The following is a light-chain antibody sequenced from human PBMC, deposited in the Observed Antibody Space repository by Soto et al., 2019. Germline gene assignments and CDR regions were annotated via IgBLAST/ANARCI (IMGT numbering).Light chain of an antibody. J-gene: IGLJ3*02. CDR1: SSNLGAGHD. V-gene: IGLV1-40*01. CDR2: GNI. Sequence: QAVVTQPPSVSGAPGQRVTISCTGSSSNLGAGHDVHWYQQFPGTAPKLLIYGNINRPSGVPDRFSGSKSGTSASLAITGLQAEDEADYYCQSYDSTLSGVVFGGGTKLTVL. CDR3: QSYDSTLSGVV.